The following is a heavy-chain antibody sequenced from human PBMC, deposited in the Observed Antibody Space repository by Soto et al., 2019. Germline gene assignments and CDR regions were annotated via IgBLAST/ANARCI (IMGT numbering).Heavy chain of an antibody. CDR1: GFTVSSKY. Sequence: GGSLRLSCAASGFTVSSKYMSWVRQAPGKGLEWVSVIYSGGSTYYADSVKGRFTISRDNSKNTLYLQLNSLRAEDTAVYYCARVQFPSYYDSSGYSWAHDLIYYFDYWGQGT. V-gene: IGHV3-53*01. CDR2: IYSGGST. CDR3: ARVQFPSYYDSSGYSWAHDLIYYFDY. D-gene: IGHD3-22*01. J-gene: IGHJ4*02.